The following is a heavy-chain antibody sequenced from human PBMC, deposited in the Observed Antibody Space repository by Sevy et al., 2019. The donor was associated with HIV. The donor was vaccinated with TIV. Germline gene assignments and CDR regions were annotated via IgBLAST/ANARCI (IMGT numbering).Heavy chain of an antibody. J-gene: IGHJ6*03. CDR3: AKGRSPYYYYYMDV. CDR1: GFTFSSYG. CDR2: ISYDGSNK. Sequence: GGSLRLSCAASGFTFSSYGMHWVRQAPGKGLEWVALISYDGSNKYYADSVKGRFTISRDNSKNTLYLQMNSLRAEDTAVYYCAKGRSPYYYYYMDVWGKGTTVTVSS. V-gene: IGHV3-30*18.